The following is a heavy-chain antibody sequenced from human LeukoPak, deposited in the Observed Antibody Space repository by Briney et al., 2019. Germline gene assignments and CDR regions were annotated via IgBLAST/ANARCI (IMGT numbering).Heavy chain of an antibody. J-gene: IGHJ6*02. CDR2: IYSGGST. Sequence: PGWSLSLSCAACGFTVSSNYMSWVRQAPGRGLEWVSVIYSGGSTYYADSVKGRFTISRDNSKNTMYLQMNSLRAEDTAVYYCATNVLLWFGSVAYYYYGMDVWGQGTTVTVSS. CDR1: GFTVSSNY. CDR3: ATNVLLWFGSVAYYYYGMDV. V-gene: IGHV3-66*01. D-gene: IGHD3-10*01.